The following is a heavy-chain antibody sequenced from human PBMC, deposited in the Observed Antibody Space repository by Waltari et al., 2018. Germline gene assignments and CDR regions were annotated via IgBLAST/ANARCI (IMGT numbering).Heavy chain of an antibody. J-gene: IGHJ6*02. CDR2: NIPVVGIT. Sequence: QVQLVQSGAEVKKPGSSVKVSCKASAGTSNTCAMSWVRQAPGQGLEWMGRNIPVVGITNYAQKFQARLTITADKAANTVYMELGSLRSEDSAVYFCARGPRGMDFWGQGTTVTVSS. CDR1: AGTSNTCA. V-gene: IGHV1-69*04. CDR3: ARGPRGMDF.